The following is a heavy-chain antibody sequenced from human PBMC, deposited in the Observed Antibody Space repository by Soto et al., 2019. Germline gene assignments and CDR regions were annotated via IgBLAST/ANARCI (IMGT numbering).Heavy chain of an antibody. Sequence: GGSLRLSCAASGFTFSSYGMHWVRQAPGKGLEWVAVISYDGSNKYYADTVKGRFTISRDNSKNTLYLQMNSLRAEDTAVYYCANLYSSSSGALDYWGQGTLVTVSS. CDR2: ISYDGSNK. V-gene: IGHV3-30*18. J-gene: IGHJ4*02. CDR1: GFTFSSYG. CDR3: ANLYSSSSGALDY. D-gene: IGHD6-6*01.